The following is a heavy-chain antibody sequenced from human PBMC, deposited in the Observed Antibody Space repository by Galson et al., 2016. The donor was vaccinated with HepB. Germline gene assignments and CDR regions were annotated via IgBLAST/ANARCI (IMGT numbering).Heavy chain of an antibody. CDR1: GFTFGDFP. J-gene: IGHJ4*02. Sequence: SLRLSCAASGFTFGDFPMSWFRQAPGKGLEWVGVIRTKAYRGATQYAASVKGRFTISRDDSKSIAYLQMNSLKTEDTAVYYCSPGGIQVWAGFDYWGQGTLVTVSS. CDR3: SPGGIQVWAGFDY. CDR2: IRTKAYRGAT. D-gene: IGHD3/OR15-3a*01. V-gene: IGHV3-49*03.